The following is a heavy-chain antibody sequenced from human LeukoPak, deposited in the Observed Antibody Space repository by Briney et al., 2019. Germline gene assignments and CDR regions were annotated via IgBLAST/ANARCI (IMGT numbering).Heavy chain of an antibody. V-gene: IGHV3-66*01. CDR1: GFTVSGNY. D-gene: IGHD5-24*01. CDR3: ASRDKGYYYGMDV. Sequence: GGSLRLSCAASGFTVSGNYMSWVRQAPGKGLEWVPLLYSGGSTYYADSVKGRFSISRDNSKNTLYLQMNSLGAEDTAVYYCASRDKGYYYGMDVWGQGTTVTVSS. J-gene: IGHJ6*02. CDR2: LYSGGST.